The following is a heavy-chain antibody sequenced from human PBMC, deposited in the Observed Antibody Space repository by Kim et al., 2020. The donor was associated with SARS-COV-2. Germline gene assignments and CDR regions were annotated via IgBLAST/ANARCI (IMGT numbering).Heavy chain of an antibody. CDR1: RFTFPTYH. D-gene: IGHD3-9*01. Sequence: GGSLRLSCAASRFTFPTYHMNWVRQAPGKGLEWVSSISFSGTYIYYADSVRGRFTISRDNAKDSLSLQMNSLRAEDTGVYYCARFDGNGLDVWGQVTTV. CDR3: ARFDGNGLDV. CDR2: ISFSGTYI. J-gene: IGHJ6*02. V-gene: IGHV3-21*01.